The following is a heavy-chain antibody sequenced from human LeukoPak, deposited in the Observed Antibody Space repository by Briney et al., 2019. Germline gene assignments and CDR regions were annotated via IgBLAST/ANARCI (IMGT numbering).Heavy chain of an antibody. CDR2: IRYDGKIR. D-gene: IGHD3-16*01. V-gene: IGHV3-30*02. CDR3: ACLGGAFDS. CDR1: GFTLSNYG. J-gene: IGHJ4*02. Sequence: GGSLRLSCAASGFTLSNYGMHWVRQAPGKGLEWVAFIRYDGKIRYYADSVKGRFTISRDNSKNTLYLQMNSLRVEDTAVYFCACLGGAFDSWGQGTLVTVSS.